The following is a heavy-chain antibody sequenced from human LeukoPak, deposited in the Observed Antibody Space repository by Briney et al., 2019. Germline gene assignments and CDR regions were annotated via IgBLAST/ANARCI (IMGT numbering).Heavy chain of an antibody. D-gene: IGHD6-6*01. V-gene: IGHV4-59*08. CDR2: IQNSAIYRAKI. Sequence: SETLSPTCAVSGGSIRSYYWTWIRPPPGKGLEWVGYIQNSAIYRAKIKSSPSLQSRVSLSIDTSKNQVSLTVNSVTAADTAVYYCARLSSTLYYSMDVWGPGTAVTVSS. J-gene: IGHJ6*02. CDR1: GGSIRSYY. CDR3: ARLSSTLYYSMDV.